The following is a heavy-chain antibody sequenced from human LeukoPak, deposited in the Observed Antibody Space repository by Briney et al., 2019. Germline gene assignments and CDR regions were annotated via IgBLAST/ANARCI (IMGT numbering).Heavy chain of an antibody. D-gene: IGHD1-26*01. CDR1: GGSISSSSYS. Sequence: SETLSLTCTVSGGSISSSSYSWSWIRQPPGKGLEWIGYIYYSGSTNYNPSLKSRVTISVDTSKNQFSLKLSSVTAADTAAYYCARKDLEVGAPFDYWGQGTLVTVSS. CDR2: IYYSGST. J-gene: IGHJ4*02. CDR3: ARKDLEVGAPFDY. V-gene: IGHV4-61*01.